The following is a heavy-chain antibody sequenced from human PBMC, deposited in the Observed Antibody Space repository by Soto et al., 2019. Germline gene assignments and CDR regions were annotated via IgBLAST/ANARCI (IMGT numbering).Heavy chain of an antibody. CDR1: GGTFNTYA. CDR2: ISPMFGAA. J-gene: IGHJ4*02. Sequence: QVQLVQSGAEMKKPGSSVKVSCQSSGGTFNTYAMNWVRQAPGQGPEWMGDISPMFGAANYAPKFQGRVTITAYESTGTSYMQLSSLTSEETALYFCAREVQVHTPAFVYWGQGTLVTVSS. D-gene: IGHD3-10*01. V-gene: IGHV1-69*19. CDR3: AREVQVHTPAFVY.